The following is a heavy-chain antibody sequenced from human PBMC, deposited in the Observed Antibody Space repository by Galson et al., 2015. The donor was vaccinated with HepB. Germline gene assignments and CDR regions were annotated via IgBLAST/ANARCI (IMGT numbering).Heavy chain of an antibody. J-gene: IGHJ4*02. V-gene: IGHV3-64*01. Sequence: SLRLSCAASGFTFSNYAMHWVRQAPGKGLEFVSGICSDGRCTHYANSVKGRFTISRDNSKNTLYLQMGSLRLEDMAVYYCARVRGFCSGGNCFSDYWGQGTLVTVSS. CDR1: GFTFSNYA. CDR3: ARVRGFCSGGNCFSDY. CDR2: ICSDGRCT. D-gene: IGHD2-15*01.